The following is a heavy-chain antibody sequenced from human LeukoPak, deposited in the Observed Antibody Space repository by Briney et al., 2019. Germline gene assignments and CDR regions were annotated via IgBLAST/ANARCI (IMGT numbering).Heavy chain of an antibody. CDR1: GFTFSNYW. CDR2: IKQDGSEI. J-gene: IGHJ3*02. V-gene: IGHV3-7*05. D-gene: IGHD3-10*01. Sequence: GGSLRLSCAASGFTFSNYWMSWVRQAPGKGLEWVANIKQDGSEIYYVDSVKGRFTISRDNAKNSLYLQMNSLRAEDTAVYYCARDLDYYGSGSFFNIWGQGTMVTVSS. CDR3: ARDLDYYGSGSFFNI.